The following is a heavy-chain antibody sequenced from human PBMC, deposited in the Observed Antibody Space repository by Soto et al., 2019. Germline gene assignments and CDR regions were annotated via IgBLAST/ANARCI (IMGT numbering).Heavy chain of an antibody. CDR3: AKDLYDSSGYNY. Sequence: GGSLRLSCAVSGFTFSNHGFHWLRQTPGKGLEWVAVISYDGSNKYYADSVKGRFTISRDNSKNTLYLQMNSLRAEDTAVYYCAKDLYDSSGYNYWGQGTLVTVSS. V-gene: IGHV3-30*18. CDR2: ISYDGSNK. D-gene: IGHD3-22*01. CDR1: GFTFSNHG. J-gene: IGHJ4*02.